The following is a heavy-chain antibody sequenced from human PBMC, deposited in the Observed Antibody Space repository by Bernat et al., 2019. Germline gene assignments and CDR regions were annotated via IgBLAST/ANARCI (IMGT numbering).Heavy chain of an antibody. Sequence: EVQVVESGGGLIQPGGSLRVSCAASGVTVSSNYMSWVRQAPGKGLEWVSVIYSGGSTYYADYVMGRFTISTDNSTHTLYLQINSLRAEETDVYYCPNEGGRAAAGPRHWGQGTQVTDS. CDR1: GVTVSSNY. J-gene: IGHJ1*01. CDR2: IYSGGST. D-gene: IGHD6-13*01. V-gene: IGHV3-66*03. CDR3: PNEGGRAAAGPRH.